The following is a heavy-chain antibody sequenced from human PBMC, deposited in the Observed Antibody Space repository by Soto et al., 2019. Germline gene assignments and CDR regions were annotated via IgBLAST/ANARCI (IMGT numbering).Heavy chain of an antibody. Sequence: GGSLRLSCAASGFTFSSYGMHWVRQAPGKGLEWVAVISYDGSNKYYADSVKGRFTISRDNSKNTLYLQMNSLRAEDTAVYYCAKDHRKENYYYYYMDVWGKGTTVTVSS. V-gene: IGHV3-30*18. J-gene: IGHJ6*03. CDR1: GFTFSSYG. CDR3: AKDHRKENYYYYYMDV. CDR2: ISYDGSNK.